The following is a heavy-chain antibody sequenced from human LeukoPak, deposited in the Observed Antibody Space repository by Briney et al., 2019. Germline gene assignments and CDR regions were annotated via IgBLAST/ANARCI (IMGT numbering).Heavy chain of an antibody. J-gene: IGHJ4*02. Sequence: GGSLRLSCSASGFTVSSNYMSWVRQAPGKGLEWVSVIYSGGSTYYADSVKGRFTISRDNSKNTLYLQMNSLRAEDTAVYYCAKEAGSCYFDYWGQGTLVTVSS. CDR1: GFTVSSNY. D-gene: IGHD3-10*01. CDR3: AKEAGSCYFDY. V-gene: IGHV3-53*01. CDR2: IYSGGST.